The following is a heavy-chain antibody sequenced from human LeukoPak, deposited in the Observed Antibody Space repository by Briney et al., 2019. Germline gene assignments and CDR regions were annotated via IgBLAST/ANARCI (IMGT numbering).Heavy chain of an antibody. CDR1: GFTFSSYS. V-gene: IGHV3-23*01. Sequence: PSGGSLRLSCAASGFTFSSYSMNWVRQAPGKGLEWVATVSGSGDRMYHADSVKGRFTISRDNSKNTIYLQMNSLRAEDTALYYCAKAAAAPGFDFWGQGTLVTVSS. D-gene: IGHD6-13*01. J-gene: IGHJ4*02. CDR2: VSGSGDRM. CDR3: AKAAAAPGFDF.